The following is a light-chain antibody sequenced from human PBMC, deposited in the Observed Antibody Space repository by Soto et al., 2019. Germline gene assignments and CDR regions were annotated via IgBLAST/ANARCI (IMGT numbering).Light chain of an antibody. CDR3: HQYASSSQT. CDR1: QSVAKNY. CDR2: GPS. V-gene: IGKV3-20*01. Sequence: EIVLTQSPGTLSLSPGERATLSCRASQSVAKNYLAWYQQEPGQAPRLLIYGPSSRATGIPDRFSGSGSGTDFTLTISRLEPEDFAVYYCHQYASSSQTFGQGTKVEIK. J-gene: IGKJ1*01.